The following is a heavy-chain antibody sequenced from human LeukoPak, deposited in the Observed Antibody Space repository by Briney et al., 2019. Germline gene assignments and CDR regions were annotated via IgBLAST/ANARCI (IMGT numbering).Heavy chain of an antibody. CDR1: GGSISSYY. J-gene: IGHJ6*03. V-gene: IGHV4-4*07. Sequence: SETLSLTCTVSGGSISSYYWSWIRQPAGKGLEWIGRIYTSGSTNYNPSLKSRVTISVDTSKNQFSLKLSSVTAADTAVYYCARLSSEGYYYYYMDVWGKGTTVTVSS. CDR2: IYTSGST. CDR3: ARLSSEGYYYYYMDV.